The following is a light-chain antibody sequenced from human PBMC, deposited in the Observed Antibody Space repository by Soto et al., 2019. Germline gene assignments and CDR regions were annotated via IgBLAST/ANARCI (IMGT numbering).Light chain of an antibody. Sequence: EIEMTQSPSSLSASAGDRATLTCRASQGVSNYLAWYQQKRGKAPRLLIYVASTMDSGIPSRFSGSGSETEFTLTISSLQPEDAATYYCQHYNSCPWTFGQGTKVDIK. CDR3: QHYNSCPWT. V-gene: IGKV1-27*01. CDR2: VAS. CDR1: QGVSNY. J-gene: IGKJ1*01.